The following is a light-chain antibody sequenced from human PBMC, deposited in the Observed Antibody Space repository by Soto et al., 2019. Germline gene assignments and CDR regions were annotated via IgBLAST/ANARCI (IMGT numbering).Light chain of an antibody. CDR2: GNS. CDR3: QSYDRSLSGDV. Sequence: QSVLTQPPSVSGAPGQRVTISCTGSSSNIGAGYDVHWYQQLPGTAPKLLIYGNSNRPSGVPDRFSGSKSGTSASLAITGLQAEDEAEYYCQSYDRSLSGDVFGTGTKVTVL. V-gene: IGLV1-40*01. J-gene: IGLJ1*01. CDR1: SSNIGAGYD.